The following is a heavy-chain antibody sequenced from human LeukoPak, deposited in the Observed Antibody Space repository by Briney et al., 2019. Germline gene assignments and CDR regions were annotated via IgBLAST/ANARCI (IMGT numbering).Heavy chain of an antibody. CDR3: ARGGYSGYDVYYYYMDV. CDR2: INPSGSST. CDR1: GYTFTSYY. V-gene: IGHV1-46*01. J-gene: IGHJ6*03. D-gene: IGHD5-12*01. Sequence: AAPVKVSCKASGYTFTSYYMHWVRQAPGQGLEWMGIINPSGSSTNYAQKFQGRVTMTRDTSTSTVYMELSRLRSDDTAVYYCARGGYSGYDVYYYYMDVWGKGTTVTVSS.